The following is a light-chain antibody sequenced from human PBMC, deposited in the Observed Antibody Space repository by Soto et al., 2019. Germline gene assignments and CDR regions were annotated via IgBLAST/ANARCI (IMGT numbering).Light chain of an antibody. Sequence: QSVLTQPASVSGSPGQSITISCTGTSSDVGGYNYVSWYQQHPGKAPKLMIYDVSNRPSGVSNRFSGSKSGNTPSLTISGLQAEDEADYYCSSYTSSSTYVFGTGTKLTVL. V-gene: IGLV2-14*01. CDR1: SSDVGGYNY. CDR3: SSYTSSSTYV. CDR2: DVS. J-gene: IGLJ1*01.